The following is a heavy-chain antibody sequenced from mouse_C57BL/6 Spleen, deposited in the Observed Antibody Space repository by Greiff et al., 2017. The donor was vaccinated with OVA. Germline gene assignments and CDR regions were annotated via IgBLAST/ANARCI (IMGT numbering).Heavy chain of an antibody. CDR3: ARYGRSYGYFDV. V-gene: IGHV5-17*01. CDR1: GFTFSDYG. CDR2: ISSGSSTI. D-gene: IGHD1-1*01. J-gene: IGHJ1*03. Sequence: VQLKESGGGLVKPGGSLKLSCAASGFTFSDYGMHWVRQAPEKGLEWVAYISSGSSTIYYADTVKGRFTISRDNAKNTLFLQMTSLRSEDTAMYYCARYGRSYGYFDVWGTGTTVTVSS.